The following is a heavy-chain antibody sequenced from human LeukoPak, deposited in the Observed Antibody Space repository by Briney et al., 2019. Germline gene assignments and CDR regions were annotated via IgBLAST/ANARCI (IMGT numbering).Heavy chain of an antibody. CDR2: ISSSSSTI. CDR1: GFIFSSYS. CDR3: ARLAASAYYYVDL. D-gene: IGHD3-22*01. V-gene: IGHV3-48*01. J-gene: IGHJ5*02. Sequence: GGSLRLSCAAYGFIFSSYSMNWVRQAPGKGLEWVSYISSSSSTIYYADSVKGRFTISRDNAKNSLYLQMNSLGVEDTAVYYCARLAASAYYYVDLWGQGTLVTVSS.